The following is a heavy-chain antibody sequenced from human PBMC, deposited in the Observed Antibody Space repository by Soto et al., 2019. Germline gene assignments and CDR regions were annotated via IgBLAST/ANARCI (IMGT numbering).Heavy chain of an antibody. D-gene: IGHD6-6*01. CDR2: IIPIFGTA. Sequence: QVQLVQSGAEVEKPGSSVKVSCTASGGTFSSYAISWVRQAPGQGLEWMGGIIPIFGTANYAQKFQGRVTITADESTSTAYMELSSLRSEDTAVYYCASLAARLIRDDAFDIWGQGTMVTVSS. CDR1: GGTFSSYA. V-gene: IGHV1-69*01. CDR3: ASLAARLIRDDAFDI. J-gene: IGHJ3*02.